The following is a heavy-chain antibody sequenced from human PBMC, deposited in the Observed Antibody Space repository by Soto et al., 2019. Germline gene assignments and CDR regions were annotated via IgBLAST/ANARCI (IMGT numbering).Heavy chain of an antibody. CDR1: GYTFTSYG. CDR2: ISAYNGNT. V-gene: IGHV1-18*01. Sequence: QVQLVQSGAEVKKPGASVKVSCKASGYTFTSYGIIWVRQAPGQGLEWMGWISAYNGNTNYAQKLQGRVTMTPDTPTSTAYMELRSLRSDDTAVYYCARSNTVTKLIGFDPWGQGTLVTVSS. J-gene: IGHJ5*02. CDR3: ARSNTVTKLIGFDP. D-gene: IGHD4-17*01.